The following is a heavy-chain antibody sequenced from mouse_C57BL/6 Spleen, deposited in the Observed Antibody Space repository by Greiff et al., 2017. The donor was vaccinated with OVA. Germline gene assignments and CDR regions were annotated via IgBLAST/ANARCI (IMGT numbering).Heavy chain of an antibody. CDR3: ASYYGSSYYAMDY. J-gene: IGHJ4*01. CDR2: ISYDGSN. V-gene: IGHV3-6*01. CDR1: GYSITSGYY. D-gene: IGHD1-1*01. Sequence: EVKVEESGPGLVKPSQSLSLTCSVTGYSITSGYYWNWIRQFPGNKLEWMGYISYDGSNNYNPSLKNRISITRDTSKNQFFLKLNSVTTEDTATYYCASYYGSSYYAMDYWGQGTSVTVSS.